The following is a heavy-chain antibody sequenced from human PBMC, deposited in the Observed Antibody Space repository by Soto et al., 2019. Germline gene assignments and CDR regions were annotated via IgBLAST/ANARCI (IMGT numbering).Heavy chain of an antibody. D-gene: IGHD3-10*01. J-gene: IGHJ6*02. CDR1: GGSFSGYY. CDR2: INHSGST. Sequence: PSETLSLTCAVYGGSFSGYYGSWIRQPPEKGLEWIGEINHSGSTNYNPSLKSRVTISVDTSKNQFSLKLSSVTAADTAVYYCAINYGSREGMDVWGQGTTVTVSS. CDR3: AINYGSREGMDV. V-gene: IGHV4-34*01.